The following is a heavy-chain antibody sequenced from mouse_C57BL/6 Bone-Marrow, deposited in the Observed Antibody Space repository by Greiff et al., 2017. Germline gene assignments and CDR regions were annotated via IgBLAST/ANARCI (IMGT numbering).Heavy chain of an antibody. Sequence: QVQLQQSGAELVRPGASVTLSCKASGYTFTDYEMHWVKQTPVHGLEWIGAIDPETGGTAYNQKFKGKAILTADKSSSTAYMELRSLTSEDSAVYYCTKTGQGYAMDDWGQGTSVTVSS. CDR2: IDPETGGT. V-gene: IGHV1-15*01. CDR3: TKTGQGYAMDD. J-gene: IGHJ4*01. D-gene: IGHD4-1*01. CDR1: GYTFTDYE.